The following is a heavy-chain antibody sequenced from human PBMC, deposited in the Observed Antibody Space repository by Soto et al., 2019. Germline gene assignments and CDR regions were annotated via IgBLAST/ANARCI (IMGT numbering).Heavy chain of an antibody. J-gene: IGHJ4*02. Sequence: QVQLVQSGAEVKKPGSSVKVSCKASGGTFSSYAISWVRQAPGQGLEWMGGIIPIFGTANYAQKFQGRVTITADESTSTAYMELSSLRSEDTAVYYCARGIGGAYCGGDCYSGHYFDYWGQGTLVTVSS. D-gene: IGHD2-21*02. CDR3: ARGIGGAYCGGDCYSGHYFDY. V-gene: IGHV1-69*01. CDR2: IIPIFGTA. CDR1: GGTFSSYA.